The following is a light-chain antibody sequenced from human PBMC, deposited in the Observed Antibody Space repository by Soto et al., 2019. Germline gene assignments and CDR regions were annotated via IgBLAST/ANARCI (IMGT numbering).Light chain of an antibody. J-gene: IGKJ1*01. V-gene: IGKV3-15*01. Sequence: EVVMTQSPATLSVSPGERATLSCRASQTVRSNLAWYQQRPGQAPRLLISDTSTRATGVPARFSGSGSGTEFTLTISSLQSEDFATYYCQQYNILSTFGQGTKVDIK. CDR3: QQYNILST. CDR1: QTVRSN. CDR2: DTS.